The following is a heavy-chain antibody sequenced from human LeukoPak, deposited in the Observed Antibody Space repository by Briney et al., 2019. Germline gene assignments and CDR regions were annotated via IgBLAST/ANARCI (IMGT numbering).Heavy chain of an antibody. CDR3: AKEINSNWND. J-gene: IGHJ4*02. D-gene: IGHD1-1*01. CDR1: GFTVSSNY. V-gene: IGHV3-53*01. Sequence: PGGSLRLSCAASGFTVSSNYMSWVRQAPGKGLEWVSVIYSGGSTYYADSVKGRFTISRDNSKNTLFLQMNSLRAEDTAVYYCAKEINSNWNDWGQGTLVTVSS. CDR2: IYSGGST.